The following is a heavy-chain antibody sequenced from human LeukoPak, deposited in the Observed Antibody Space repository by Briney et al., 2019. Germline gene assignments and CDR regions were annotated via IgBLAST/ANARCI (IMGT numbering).Heavy chain of an antibody. V-gene: IGHV3-11*01. Sequence: PGGSLRLSCAASGFTFSDYYMSWIRQAPGKGLEWVSYISSGGNTIYYADSVKGRFTISRDNSKNTLYLQMSSLRAEDTAVYYCASSRAQYSYDTSGYRHWGQGTLVTVSS. CDR3: ASSRAQYSYDTSGYRH. D-gene: IGHD3-22*01. CDR2: ISSGGNTI. J-gene: IGHJ4*02. CDR1: GFTFSDYY.